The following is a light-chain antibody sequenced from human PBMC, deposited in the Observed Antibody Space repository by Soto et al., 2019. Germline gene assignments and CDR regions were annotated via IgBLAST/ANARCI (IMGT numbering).Light chain of an antibody. V-gene: IGKV2-28*01. CDR1: QSLLHSSGYTY. CDR2: LVS. Sequence: DIVLTQSPLSLPVTPGEPASISCRSSQSLLHSSGYTYLDWYMQKPGQSPQPLIYLVSNRASGVPDRFSGSGSGTDFTLKISRVEAEDVGVYYCMQALQTPFTFGPGTKVDIK. J-gene: IGKJ3*01. CDR3: MQALQTPFT.